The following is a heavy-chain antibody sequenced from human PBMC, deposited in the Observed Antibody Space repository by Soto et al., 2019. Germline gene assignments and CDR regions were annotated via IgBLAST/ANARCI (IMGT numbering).Heavy chain of an antibody. V-gene: IGHV4-31*03. Sequence: QVQLQESGPGLVKPSQTLSLTCTVSGGSVSSSDYYWSWIRQHPGKGLEWIGYIYYSGTTHYNPSLKSRLTMSLDTSKNQFSLQLSSVTAADTAVYYCASAGEMASIYFEHWGQGTLVTVSS. D-gene: IGHD5-12*01. CDR1: GGSVSSSDYY. J-gene: IGHJ1*01. CDR2: IYYSGTT. CDR3: ASAGEMASIYFEH.